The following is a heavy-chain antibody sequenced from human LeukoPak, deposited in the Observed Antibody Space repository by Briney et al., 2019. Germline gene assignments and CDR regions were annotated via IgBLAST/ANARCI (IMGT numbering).Heavy chain of an antibody. CDR1: EFTFSSYA. CDR2: ISGSGGST. Sequence: GGSLRLSCAASEFTFSSYAMSWVRQAPGKGLEWVSAISGSGGSTYYADSVKGRFTISRDNSKNTLYPQMNSLRAEDTAVYYCAKGLRGYSGYDPYYYYMDVWGKGTTVTVSS. J-gene: IGHJ6*03. V-gene: IGHV3-23*01. CDR3: AKGLRGYSGYDPYYYYMDV. D-gene: IGHD5-12*01.